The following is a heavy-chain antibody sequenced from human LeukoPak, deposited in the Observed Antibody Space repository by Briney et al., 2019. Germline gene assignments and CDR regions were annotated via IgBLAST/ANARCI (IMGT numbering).Heavy chain of an antibody. J-gene: IGHJ4*02. V-gene: IGHV1-2*02. CDR1: GYTFTVYY. Sequence: ASVKVSCKASGYTFTVYYMHWVRQAPGQGLEWMGWINSNSGGTNYAQKFQGRVTMTRDTSISTAYMELSRLRSDDTAVYYCARGMYYYDSSGYHLDYWGQGTLVTVSS. D-gene: IGHD3-22*01. CDR2: INSNSGGT. CDR3: ARGMYYYDSSGYHLDY.